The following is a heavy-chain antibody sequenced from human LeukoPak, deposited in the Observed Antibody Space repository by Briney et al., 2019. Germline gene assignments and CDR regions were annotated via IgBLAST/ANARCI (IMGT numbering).Heavy chain of an antibody. V-gene: IGHV1-69*01. D-gene: IGHD3-3*01. Sequence: SVKVSCKASGGTFSSYAISWVRQAPGQGLEWMGGIIPIFGTANCAQKFQGRVTITADESTSTAYMELSSLRSEDTAVYYCARGVAPLYYYYGMDVWGQGTTVTVSS. J-gene: IGHJ6*02. CDR3: ARGVAPLYYYYGMDV. CDR1: GGTFSSYA. CDR2: IIPIFGTA.